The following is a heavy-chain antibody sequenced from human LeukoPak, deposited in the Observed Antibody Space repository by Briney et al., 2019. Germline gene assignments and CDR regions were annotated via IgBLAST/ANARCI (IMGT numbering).Heavy chain of an antibody. J-gene: IGHJ4*02. D-gene: IGHD6-13*01. CDR3: ARSAAAAGFFDY. V-gene: IGHV3-23*01. CDR2: ISGSGGST. CDR1: GFTFSSYA. Sequence: GGSLRLSCAASGFTFSSYAMTWVRQAPGKGLEWVSGISGSGGSTYYADSVKGRFTISRDNSKSTVYVQMNSLRAEDTAVYYCARSAAAAGFFDYWGQGTLVTVSS.